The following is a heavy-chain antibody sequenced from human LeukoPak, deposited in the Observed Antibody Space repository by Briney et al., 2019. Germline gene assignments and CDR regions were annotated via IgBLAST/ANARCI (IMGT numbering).Heavy chain of an antibody. Sequence: PSETLSLTCAVYGGSFSGYYWSWICQPPGKGLEWIGEINHSGSTNYNPSLKSRVTISVDTSKNQFSLKLSSVTAADTAVYYCARTRNYLEFGGQGTLVTVSS. CDR3: ARTRNYLEF. CDR1: GGSFSGYY. J-gene: IGHJ4*02. V-gene: IGHV4-34*01. CDR2: INHSGST. D-gene: IGHD1-14*01.